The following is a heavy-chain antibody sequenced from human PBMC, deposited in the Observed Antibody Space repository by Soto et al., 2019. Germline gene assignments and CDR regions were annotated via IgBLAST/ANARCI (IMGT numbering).Heavy chain of an antibody. CDR2: SIPMFATT. V-gene: IGHV1-69*01. CDR3: ARGRGIGFSSTWNIYWYYNMDV. J-gene: IGHJ6*02. D-gene: IGHD6-13*01. Sequence: QVQLVQSGAEVRKSGSSVKVSCKAAGGTFSDYALSWVRQAPGQGLEWMGGSIPMFATTNYAQKFQGRVTFTAADSATTAHMELSSLKSEDTAVYYCARGRGIGFSSTWNIYWYYNMDVWGQGTTVTVSS. CDR1: GGTFSDYA.